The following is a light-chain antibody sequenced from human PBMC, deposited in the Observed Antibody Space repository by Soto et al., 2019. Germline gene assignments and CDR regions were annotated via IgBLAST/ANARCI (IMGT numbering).Light chain of an antibody. J-gene: IGKJ2*01. CDR2: AAS. CDR1: QTIRYY. CDR3: QQSYGTPQT. Sequence: DIQMDQSPASLSASIGDRVTITCRASQTIRYYLNWYQQKPGKAPKLLIYAASSLQSGVPSGFSGGGSGTDFTLTISSLQPDDFATYYCQQSYGTPQTFGQGTKLEIK. V-gene: IGKV1-39*01.